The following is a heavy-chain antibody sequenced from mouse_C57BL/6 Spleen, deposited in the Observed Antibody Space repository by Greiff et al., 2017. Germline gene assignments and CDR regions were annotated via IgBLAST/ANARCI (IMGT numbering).Heavy chain of an antibody. Sequence: EVKLQQSGPELVKPGASVKISCKASGYSFTGYYMNWVKQSPEKSLEWIGEINPSTGGTTYNQKFKAKATLTVDKSSSTAYMQLKSLTSEDSAVYYCARGYSNYGYFDVWGTGTTVTVSS. CDR2: INPSTGGT. CDR3: ARGYSNYGYFDV. CDR1: GYSFTGYY. D-gene: IGHD2-5*01. J-gene: IGHJ1*03. V-gene: IGHV1-42*01.